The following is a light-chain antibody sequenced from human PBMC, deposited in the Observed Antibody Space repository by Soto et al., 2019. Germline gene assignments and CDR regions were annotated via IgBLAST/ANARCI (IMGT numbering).Light chain of an antibody. CDR3: SSYTSSNTYV. J-gene: IGLJ1*01. V-gene: IGLV2-14*03. CDR2: DVS. Sequence: QSALTQPASVSGSPGQSITISRTGTSSDVGSYNYVSWYQHHPGKVPQLMIYDVSNRPSGVSNRFSGSKSGNTASLTISGLQAEDEADYYCSSYTSSNTYVFGTGTKVTXL. CDR1: SSDVGSYNY.